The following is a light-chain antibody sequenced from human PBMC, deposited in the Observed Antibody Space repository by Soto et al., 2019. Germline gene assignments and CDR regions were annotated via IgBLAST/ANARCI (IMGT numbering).Light chain of an antibody. CDR1: ETLSNN. J-gene: IGKJ3*01. CDR2: GAT. Sequence: EIVMTQSPATLSVSPGDRVTLSCRASETLSNNLAWFHQKPGQAPRLLIYGATTRATGIPARFSGSGSGTEFTLTISSLQSEDCAIYYCQQYNNWPPRFTFGPGTKVDIK. CDR3: QQYNNWPPRFT. V-gene: IGKV3-15*01.